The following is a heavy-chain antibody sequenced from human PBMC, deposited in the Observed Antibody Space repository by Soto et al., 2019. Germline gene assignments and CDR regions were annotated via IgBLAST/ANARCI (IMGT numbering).Heavy chain of an antibody. CDR1: GFTFSDYW. D-gene: IGHD1-1*01. J-gene: IGHJ4*02. CDR2: ISGDMSSR. Sequence: GGSLRLSCAVSGFTFSDYWMHWVRQVPGKGLVWVSRISGDMSSRDYADSVKGRFTISRDNGKNTLYVQMNSLRAEDTAVYYCARGIGYSAQDYWGQGSPVTVSS. CDR3: ARGIGYSAQDY. V-gene: IGHV3-74*01.